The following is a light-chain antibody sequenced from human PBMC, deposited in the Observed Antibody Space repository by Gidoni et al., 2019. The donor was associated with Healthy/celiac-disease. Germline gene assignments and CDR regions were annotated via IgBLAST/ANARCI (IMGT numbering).Light chain of an antibody. CDR3: QQYNNGGT. CDR1: QSVSSN. Sequence: ELVMTQSPATLSVSPGERATLSCRASQSVSSNLAWYQQKPGQAPRLLIYGASTRATGIPARFSGSGSGTEFTLTISSLQSEDFAVYYCQQYNNGGTFGQGTKVEIK. V-gene: IGKV3-15*01. J-gene: IGKJ1*01. CDR2: GAS.